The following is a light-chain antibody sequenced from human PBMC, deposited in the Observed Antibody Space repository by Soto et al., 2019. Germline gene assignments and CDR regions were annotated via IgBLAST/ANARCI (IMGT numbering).Light chain of an antibody. CDR1: SSDVGSYNL. V-gene: IGLV2-23*03. CDR3: CSYGGFSTFVL. CDR2: EGS. Sequence: QSALTQPASVSGSPGQSITISCTGTSSDVGSYNLVSWYQHHPGKAPKLLIFEGSKRPSGVSYRFSGSKSGNTASLTISGLRAEDEADYHCCSYGGFSTFVLFGGGTKVTVL. J-gene: IGLJ2*01.